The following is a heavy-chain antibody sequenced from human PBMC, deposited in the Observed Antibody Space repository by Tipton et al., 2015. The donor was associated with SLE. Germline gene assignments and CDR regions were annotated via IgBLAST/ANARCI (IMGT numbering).Heavy chain of an antibody. D-gene: IGHD3-22*01. J-gene: IGHJ3*02. CDR1: GGSFSGYY. CDR2: INHSGST. V-gene: IGHV4-34*01. Sequence: TLSLTCAVYGGSFSGYYWSWIRQPPGKGLEWIGEINHSGSTNYNPSLKSRVTMSVDTSKNQFSLKLSSVTAADTAVYYCASWEDYYDSSGGAFDIWGQGTMVTVSS. CDR3: ASWEDYYDSSGGAFDI.